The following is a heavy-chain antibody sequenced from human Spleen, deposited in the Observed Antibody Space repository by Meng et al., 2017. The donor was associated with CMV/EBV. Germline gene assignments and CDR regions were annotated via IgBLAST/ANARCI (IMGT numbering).Heavy chain of an antibody. Sequence: GESLKISCKGSGYTFTTYWIAWVRQMPGKGLEWVGIIYPGDSDTRYSPSFQGQVTISADKSISTAYLQWSSLKASDTAMYYCARQYCTTTSCYDWYFDLWGRGTLVTVSS. J-gene: IGHJ2*01. V-gene: IGHV5-51*01. D-gene: IGHD2-2*01. CDR3: ARQYCTTTSCYDWYFDL. CDR1: GYTFTTYW. CDR2: IYPGDSDT.